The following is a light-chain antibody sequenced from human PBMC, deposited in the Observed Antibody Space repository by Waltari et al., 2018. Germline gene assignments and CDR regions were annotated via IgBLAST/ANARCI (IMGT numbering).Light chain of an antibody. V-gene: IGLV1-47*01. CDR1: NSNIGSHN. J-gene: IGLJ3*02. CDR3: AAWDDSLSGRV. CDR2: KNN. Sequence: QSVLTQPPSASGTPGQGVIISCSGSNSNIGSHNLYWYQHLPGTAPKLLIYKNNQRPSGVPERFSGSKFGTAASLAISGLRSEDEADYYCAAWDDSLSGRVFGGGTKLTVL.